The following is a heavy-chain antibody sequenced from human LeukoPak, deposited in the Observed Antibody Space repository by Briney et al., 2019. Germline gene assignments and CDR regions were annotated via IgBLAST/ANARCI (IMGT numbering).Heavy chain of an antibody. CDR1: GYTFTSYY. J-gene: IGHJ6*02. CDR3: ARGGYPTYYYYYGMDV. D-gene: IGHD5-12*01. Sequence: ASVKVSCKASGYTFTSYYMHWVRQAPGQGLEWMGIINPSGGSTSYAQKFQGRVTMTRDTSTSTVYMELSSLRSEDTAVYYCARGGYPTYYYYYGMDVWGQGTTVTVSS. V-gene: IGHV1-46*01. CDR2: INPSGGST.